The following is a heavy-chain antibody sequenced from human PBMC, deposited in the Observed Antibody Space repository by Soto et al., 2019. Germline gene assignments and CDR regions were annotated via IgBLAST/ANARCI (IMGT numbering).Heavy chain of an antibody. V-gene: IGHV5-51*01. CDR2: IYPGDSDT. D-gene: IGHD3-16*02. J-gene: IGHJ4*02. Sequence: GESLKISCKGSGYSFTSYWIGWVRQMPGKGLEWMGIIYPGDSDTRYSPSFQGQVTISADKSISTAYLQWSSLKASDTAMYYCARFARQINYDYVWGSYRHLDYWGQGTLVTVSS. CDR1: GYSFTSYW. CDR3: ARFARQINYDYVWGSYRHLDY.